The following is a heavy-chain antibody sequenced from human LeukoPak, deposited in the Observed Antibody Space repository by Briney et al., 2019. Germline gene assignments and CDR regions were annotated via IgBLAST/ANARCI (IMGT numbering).Heavy chain of an antibody. Sequence: GASVKVSCTASGYTFTACYMHWVRQAPGQGLEWMGWIDSKNGDTKYAQKFQSRLTITRDTSIGIAYMELRSLTSDDTAVYYCASEAYCSGGRCSVPRVASWGQGTTVTVSS. D-gene: IGHD2-15*01. CDR1: GYTFTACY. V-gene: IGHV1-2*02. J-gene: IGHJ5*02. CDR3: ASEAYCSGGRCSVPRVAS. CDR2: IDSKNGDT.